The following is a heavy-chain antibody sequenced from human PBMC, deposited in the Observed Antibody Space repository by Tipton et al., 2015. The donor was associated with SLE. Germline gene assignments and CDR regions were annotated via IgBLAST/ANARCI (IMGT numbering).Heavy chain of an antibody. CDR3: ARDRIVVEAAEWFDP. CDR1: GFTFSDYY. D-gene: IGHD2-15*01. Sequence: SLRLSCATSGFTFSDYYMNWVRQAPGKGLEWVSYISSTGSKTDYAESVKGRFTISRDNAKNSLYLQMNSLRAEDTAVYYCARDRIVVEAAEWFDPWGQGTLVTVSS. J-gene: IGHJ5*02. V-gene: IGHV3-11*06. CDR2: ISSTGSKT.